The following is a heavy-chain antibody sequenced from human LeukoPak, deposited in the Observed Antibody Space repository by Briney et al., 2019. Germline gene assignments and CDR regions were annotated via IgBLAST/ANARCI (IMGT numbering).Heavy chain of an antibody. CDR2: IIPIFGTA. Sequence: GASVKVSCKASGGTFSSYAISWVRQAPGQGLEWMGGIIPIFGTANYAQKFQGRVTITTDESTSTAYMELSSLRSEDTAVYYCAREGRGRVGATTYYWGQGTLVTVSS. CDR1: GGTFSSYA. CDR3: AREGRGRVGATTYY. V-gene: IGHV1-69*05. D-gene: IGHD1-26*01. J-gene: IGHJ4*02.